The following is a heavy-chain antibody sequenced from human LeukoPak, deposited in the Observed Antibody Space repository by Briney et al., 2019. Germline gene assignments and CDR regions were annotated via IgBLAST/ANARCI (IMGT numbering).Heavy chain of an antibody. D-gene: IGHD4-17*01. CDR2: IYHSGST. V-gene: IGHV4-30-2*01. Sequence: SQTLSLTCAVSGGSISSGGYSWSWIRQPPGKGLEWIGYIYHSGSTYYNPSLKSRVTISVDRSKNQFSLKLSSVTAADTAVYYCARGFGDYGDLFDYWGQGTLVTVSS. CDR3: ARGFGDYGDLFDY. CDR1: GGSISSGGYS. J-gene: IGHJ4*02.